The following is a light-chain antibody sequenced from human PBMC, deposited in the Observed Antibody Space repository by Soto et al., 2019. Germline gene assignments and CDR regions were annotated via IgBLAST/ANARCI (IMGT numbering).Light chain of an antibody. V-gene: IGKV3-15*01. J-gene: IGKJ1*01. CDR1: QSVTSN. Sequence: EIVMTQSPATLSVSPGERATLSCRANQSVTSNLAWYQQKPGQAPRLLIYGASTRATGIPARFSGSGSGTAFTLSISSLQSEDFADYYWQQYNNRRTFGQGTKVEIK. CDR3: QQYNNRRT. CDR2: GAS.